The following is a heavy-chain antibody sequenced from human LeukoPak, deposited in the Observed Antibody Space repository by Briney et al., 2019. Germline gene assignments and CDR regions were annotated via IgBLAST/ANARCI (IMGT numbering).Heavy chain of an antibody. D-gene: IGHD3-22*01. CDR1: GFSFSYYV. CDR2: ISYDGSNK. Sequence: GGSLRLSCAGSGFSFSYYVMHWVRQAPGKGLEWVAVISYDGSNKYYADSVKGRFTISRDNSKNTLYLQMNSLRAEDTAVYYCATDYYDSSGYYYQSNFDYWGQGTLVTVSS. CDR3: ATDYYDSSGYYYQSNFDY. V-gene: IGHV3-30*03. J-gene: IGHJ4*02.